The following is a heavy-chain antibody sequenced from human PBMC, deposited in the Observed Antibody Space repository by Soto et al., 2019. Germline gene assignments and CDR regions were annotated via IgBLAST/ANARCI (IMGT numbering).Heavy chain of an antibody. CDR2: ISSSGSTI. Sequence: GGSLRLSCAASGFTFSSYEMNWGRQAPGKGLEWVSYISSSGSTIYYADSVKGRFTISRDNAKNSLYLQMNSLRAEDTAVYYCARDFDGSGSYYIHYYYGMDVWGQGTTVTVSS. J-gene: IGHJ6*02. D-gene: IGHD3-10*01. CDR1: GFTFSSYE. CDR3: ARDFDGSGSYYIHYYYGMDV. V-gene: IGHV3-48*03.